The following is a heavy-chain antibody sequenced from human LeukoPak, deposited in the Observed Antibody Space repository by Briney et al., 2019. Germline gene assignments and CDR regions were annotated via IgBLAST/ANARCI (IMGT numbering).Heavy chain of an antibody. D-gene: IGHD4-23*01. Sequence: GGSLRLSCAASGFLFSDYAMHWVRQAPGKGLEWVAVISYDGSNKYYADSVKGRFTISRDNSKNTLYLQMNSLRAEDTAVCYCAKGGSDYGGNYYYYYMDVWGKGTTVTVSS. CDR3: AKGGSDYGGNYYYYYMDV. V-gene: IGHV3-30*04. CDR2: ISYDGSNK. J-gene: IGHJ6*03. CDR1: GFLFSDYA.